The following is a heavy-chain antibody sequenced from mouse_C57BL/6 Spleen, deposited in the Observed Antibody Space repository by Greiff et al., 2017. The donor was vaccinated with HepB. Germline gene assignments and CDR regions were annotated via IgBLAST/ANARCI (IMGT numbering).Heavy chain of an antibody. CDR2: IYPGSGST. V-gene: IGHV1-55*01. CDR1: GYTFTSYW. J-gene: IGHJ4*01. Sequence: QVQLQQPGAELVKPGASVKMSCKASGYTFTSYWITWVKQRPGQGLEWIGDIYPGSGSTNYNEKFKSKATLTVDTSSSTAYMQLSSLTSEDSAVFYCARIRPDYCAMDYWGQGTSVTVSS. CDR3: ARIRPDYCAMDY.